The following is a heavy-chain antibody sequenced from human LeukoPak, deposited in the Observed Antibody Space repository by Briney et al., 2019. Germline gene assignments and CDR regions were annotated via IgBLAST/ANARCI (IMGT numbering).Heavy chain of an antibody. CDR1: GFTFSSYC. CDR2: ISSSSSTI. Sequence: GGSLRLSCAASGFTFSSYCMNWVRQAPGKGLEWVSYISSSSSTIYYADSVKSRFTISRDNAKNSLYLQMNSLRAEDTAVYYCARDDCSGGSCYSRNYYGMDVWGQGTTVTVSS. CDR3: ARDDCSGGSCYSRNYYGMDV. D-gene: IGHD2-15*01. V-gene: IGHV3-48*01. J-gene: IGHJ6*02.